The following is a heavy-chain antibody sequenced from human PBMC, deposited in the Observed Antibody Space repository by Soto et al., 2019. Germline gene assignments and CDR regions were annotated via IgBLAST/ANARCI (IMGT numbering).Heavy chain of an antibody. CDR3: ARPQYSSGWLYGMDV. CDR1: GGSISSSSYY. CDR2: IYYSGST. D-gene: IGHD6-19*01. J-gene: IGHJ6*02. V-gene: IGHV4-39*01. Sequence: SETLSLTCTVSGGSISSSSYYWGWIRQPPGKGLEWIGSIYYSGSTYYNPSLKSRVTISVDTSKNQFSLKLSSVTAADTAVYYCARPQYSSGWLYGMDVWGQGTTVTVSS.